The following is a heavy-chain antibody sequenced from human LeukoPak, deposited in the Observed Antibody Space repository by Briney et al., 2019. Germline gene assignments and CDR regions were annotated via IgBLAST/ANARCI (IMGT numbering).Heavy chain of an antibody. CDR2: INTDGSST. Sequence: GGSLRLSCAASGFTFSSHGMHWVRQAPGKGLVWVSRINTDGSSTSYADSVKGRFTISRDNAKNTMYLQMNSLRVEDTAVYYWARWNTGPDVWGKGTTVTVSS. CDR1: GFTFSSHG. J-gene: IGHJ6*04. CDR3: ARWNTGPDV. V-gene: IGHV3-74*01. D-gene: IGHD1-1*01.